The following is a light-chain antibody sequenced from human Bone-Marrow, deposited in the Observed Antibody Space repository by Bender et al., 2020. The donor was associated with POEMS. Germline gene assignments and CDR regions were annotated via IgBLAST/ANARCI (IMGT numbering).Light chain of an antibody. Sequence: QSALTQPASVSGSPGQSITISCTGTSSDIGIYNLVSWYQQLPGKAPKLLIYDVTRRPSGVSNRFSGSKSDNTASLTISGLQADDEAEYYCCSYAVGRSYVFGTGTKVTVL. CDR1: SSDIGIYNL. CDR3: CSYAVGRSYV. J-gene: IGLJ1*01. CDR2: DVT. V-gene: IGLV2-23*02.